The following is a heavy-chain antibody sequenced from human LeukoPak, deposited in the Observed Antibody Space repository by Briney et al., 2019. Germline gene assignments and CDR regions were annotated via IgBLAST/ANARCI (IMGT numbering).Heavy chain of an antibody. CDR1: EFDFSSHA. CDR3: ARDPPSFQH. V-gene: IGHV3-23*01. Sequence: GGSLRLSCAASEFDFSSHAMTWVRQAPGKGLEWVSAISISGSKTYYADSVKGRFTISRDNSKNTLYLQMNSLRAEDTAVYYCARDPPSFQHWGQGTLVTVSS. J-gene: IGHJ1*01. CDR2: ISISGSKT.